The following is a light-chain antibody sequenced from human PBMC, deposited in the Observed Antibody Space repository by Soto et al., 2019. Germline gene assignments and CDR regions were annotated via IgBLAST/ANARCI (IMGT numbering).Light chain of an antibody. CDR2: DTD. V-gene: IGLV7-46*01. CDR3: LLSYHGGPYV. CDR1: TGPVTSGHY. J-gene: IGLJ1*01. Sequence: QAVVTQEPSVTVSPGGTVTLTCDSSTGPVTSGHYPYWFQQKPGQAPTPLIFDTDKRHSWTPARFSGALLGGKAALTLSGAQPDDEAEYYCLLSYHGGPYVFGTGTKLTVL.